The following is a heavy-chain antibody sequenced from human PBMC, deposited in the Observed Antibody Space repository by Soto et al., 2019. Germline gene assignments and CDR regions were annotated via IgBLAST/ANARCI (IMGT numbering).Heavy chain of an antibody. CDR3: ARDGREASGMDV. CDR2: IYYRGST. J-gene: IGHJ6*02. D-gene: IGHD1-26*01. Sequence: SETLSLTCTFSVGSISSHYWSWVRQAPGKGLEWIGHIYYRGSTTYNPSLRSRSTISVDTSNNQFSLKLNSVTTADTAVYYCARDGREASGMDVWGQGTKVTVSS. CDR1: VGSISSHY. V-gene: IGHV4-59*11.